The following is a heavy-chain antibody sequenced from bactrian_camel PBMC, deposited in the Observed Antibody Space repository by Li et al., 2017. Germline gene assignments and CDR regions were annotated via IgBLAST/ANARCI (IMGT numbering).Heavy chain of an antibody. Sequence: QLVESGGGLVQPGGSLRLSCAASGFTFGGWAMSWVRQAPGGGLEWVSVISSGGGSTDYADSVKGRFTISRDNAKNTVYLQMNSLKPEDTAVYYCVRDGELLPSLFGYWGQGTQVTVS. D-gene: IGHD6*01. V-gene: IGHV3S40*01. CDR2: ISSGGGST. J-gene: IGHJ6*01. CDR1: GFTFGGWA. CDR3: VRDGELLPSLFGY.